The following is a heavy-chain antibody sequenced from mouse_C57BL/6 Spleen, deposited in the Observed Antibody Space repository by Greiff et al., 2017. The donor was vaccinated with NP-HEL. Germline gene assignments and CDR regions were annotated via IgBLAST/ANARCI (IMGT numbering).Heavy chain of an antibody. CDR1: GFTFSSYA. V-gene: IGHV5-4*01. Sequence: EVHLVESGGGLVKPGGSLKLSCAASGFTFSSYAMSWVRQTPEKRLEWVATISDGGSYTYYPDNVKGRFTISRDNAKNNLYLQMSHLKSEDTAMYYCARDYGSSAWYFDVWGTGTTVTVSS. D-gene: IGHD1-1*01. CDR3: ARDYGSSAWYFDV. J-gene: IGHJ1*03. CDR2: ISDGGSYT.